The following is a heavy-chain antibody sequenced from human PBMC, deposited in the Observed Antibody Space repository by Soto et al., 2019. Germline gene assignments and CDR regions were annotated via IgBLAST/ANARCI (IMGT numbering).Heavy chain of an antibody. J-gene: IGHJ4*02. CDR1: GFTVSDNH. V-gene: IGHV3-53*01. CDR2: IYYNGNT. CDR3: ATAGDTAKDGY. D-gene: IGHD5-18*01. Sequence: VQLVESGGGLIQPGGSLRLSCAGSGFTVSDNHMTWVRQAPGRGPEWVSTIYYNGNTFHADSVWGRFTVSRDTSKNMLYLQMNSLRAEDKAVYYWATAGDTAKDGYWGQGTLVTFSA.